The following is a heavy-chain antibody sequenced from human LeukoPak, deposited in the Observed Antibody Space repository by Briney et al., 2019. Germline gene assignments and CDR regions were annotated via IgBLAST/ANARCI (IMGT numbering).Heavy chain of an antibody. D-gene: IGHD3-10*01. CDR2: IKQDGSEK. CDR3: ASLFYYGSGSYYNYYFDY. J-gene: IGHJ4*02. CDR1: GFTFSSYW. Sequence: GGSLRLSCAASGFTFSSYWMSWVRQAPGKGLEWVANIKQDGSEKYYVDSVKGRFTISRDNAKNSLYLQMNSLRAEDTAVYYCASLFYYGSGSYYNYYFDYWGQGTLVTVSS. V-gene: IGHV3-7*01.